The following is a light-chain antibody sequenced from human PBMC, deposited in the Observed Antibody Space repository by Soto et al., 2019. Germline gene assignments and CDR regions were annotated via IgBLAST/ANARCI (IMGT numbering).Light chain of an antibody. V-gene: IGKV3-20*01. CDR2: AAS. CDR1: QSINSN. CDR3: QQYGSSPPWT. J-gene: IGKJ1*01. Sequence: TPSPATLSVSPGDRATLSCRASQSINSNLAWYQQQPGQAPRLLIYAASTRATGIPARFSGSGSGTDFTLTISRLEPEDFAVYYCQQYGSSPPWTFGQGTKVDIK.